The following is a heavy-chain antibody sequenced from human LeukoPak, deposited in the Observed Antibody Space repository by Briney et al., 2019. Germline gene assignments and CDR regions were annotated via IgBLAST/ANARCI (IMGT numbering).Heavy chain of an antibody. J-gene: IGHJ5*02. CDR1: GGSFSGYY. V-gene: IGHV4-34*01. D-gene: IGHD2-15*01. CDR3: ATEPGYCSGGRCYGGWFDP. Sequence: PSETLSLTCAVYGGSFSGYYWSWIRQSPGKGLEWIGEINHSGSTHYNPSLKSRVTISVDMSKNQFSLKLSSVTAADTAVYYCATEPGYCSGGRCYGGWFDPWGRGTLVTVSS. CDR2: INHSGST.